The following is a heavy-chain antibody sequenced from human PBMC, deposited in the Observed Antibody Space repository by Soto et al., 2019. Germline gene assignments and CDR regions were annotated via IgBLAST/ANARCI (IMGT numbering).Heavy chain of an antibody. D-gene: IGHD4-17*01. CDR1: GGYISSGEYY. V-gene: IGHV4-30-4*01. Sequence: QLRLQESGPGLVKPSQTLSLTCTVSGGYISSGEYYCRWIRQPPGKGLEWIGYIYHSGTTLYNPSLKSLVSISLDTSKHQLSLKMSSVTAADTAVSYCARTYSFDSGDYVGGDYGMDVWGQGTRVSVSS. CDR3: ARTYSFDSGDYVGGDYGMDV. CDR2: IYHSGTT. J-gene: IGHJ6*02.